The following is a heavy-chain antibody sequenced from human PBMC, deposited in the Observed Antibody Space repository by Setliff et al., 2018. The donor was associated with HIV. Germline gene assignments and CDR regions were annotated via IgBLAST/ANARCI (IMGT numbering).Heavy chain of an antibody. CDR2: INQYGSEK. D-gene: IGHD3-10*01. CDR3: ARPGRSNYWDSFDY. J-gene: IGHJ4*02. CDR1: GFTFSTYW. V-gene: IGHV3-7*01. Sequence: GGSLRLSCAASGFTFSTYWMSWVRQAPGKGLEWVANINQYGSEKYYVDSVKGRFTISRDNAKKSLDLQMNSLRVDDTAVYYCARPGRSNYWDSFDYLGQGILVTVSS.